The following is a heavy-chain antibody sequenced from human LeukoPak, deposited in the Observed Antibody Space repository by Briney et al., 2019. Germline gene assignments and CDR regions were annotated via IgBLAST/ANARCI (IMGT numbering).Heavy chain of an antibody. D-gene: IGHD3-10*01. CDR1: GGSISSNCYY. J-gene: IGHJ4*02. CDR3: ARHYGQLWVGEFYPQCFDY. CDR2: YYYSGSN. Sequence: PSETLSLTCTVSGGSISSNCYYWVRHPPPPGLELVGIKSYYYSGSNYYNPSLNSRITISVATSKNQFSLKLSSVTAADTAVYYCARHYGQLWVGEFYPQCFDYWGQGTLVTVSS. V-gene: IGHV4-39*01.